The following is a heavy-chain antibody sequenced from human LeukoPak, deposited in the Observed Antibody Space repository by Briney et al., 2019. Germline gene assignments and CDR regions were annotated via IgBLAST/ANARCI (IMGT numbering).Heavy chain of an antibody. Sequence: PGGSLRLSCVASGLAFSSYSMHWVRQAPGKGLEWVGVISYDGSDEYYTDSVKGRFTISRDNAKNSLYLQMNSLRAEDTAVYYCAREWAYWGQGTLVTVSS. V-gene: IGHV3-30*04. D-gene: IGHD1-26*01. CDR2: ISYDGSDE. J-gene: IGHJ4*02. CDR3: AREWAY. CDR1: GLAFSSYS.